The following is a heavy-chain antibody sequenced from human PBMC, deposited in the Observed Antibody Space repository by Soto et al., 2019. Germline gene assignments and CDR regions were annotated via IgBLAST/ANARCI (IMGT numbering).Heavy chain of an antibody. CDR2: ISWNSGSI. D-gene: IGHD2-2*01. J-gene: IGHJ5*02. Sequence: PGGSLRLSCAASGFTFDDYAMHWVRQAPGKGLEWVSGISWNSGSIGYADSVKGRFTISRDNAKNSLYLQMNSLRAEDTALYYCAKDAGGSIGNWFDPWGQGTQVTVSS. CDR3: AKDAGGSIGNWFDP. V-gene: IGHV3-9*01. CDR1: GFTFDDYA.